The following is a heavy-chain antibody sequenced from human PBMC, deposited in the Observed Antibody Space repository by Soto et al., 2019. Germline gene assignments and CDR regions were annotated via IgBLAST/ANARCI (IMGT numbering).Heavy chain of an antibody. CDR3: ARGPAAIGLDP. Sequence: QVQLVQSGAEVKKPGSSVKVSCKASGGTFSSYTISWVRQAPGQGLEWMGRIIPILGIANYAQKFQGRVTITADKSTSTAYMELSSLRSEDTAVYYCARGPAAIGLDPWGQGTLVTVSS. D-gene: IGHD2-2*01. V-gene: IGHV1-69*02. J-gene: IGHJ5*02. CDR1: GGTFSSYT. CDR2: IIPILGIA.